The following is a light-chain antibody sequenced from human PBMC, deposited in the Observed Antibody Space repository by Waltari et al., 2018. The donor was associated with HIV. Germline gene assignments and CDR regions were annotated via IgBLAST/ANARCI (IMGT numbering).Light chain of an antibody. CDR3: QQYFTVRPT. V-gene: IGKV4-1*01. CDR1: RTVLSRSDTRNY. CDR2: WAS. Sequence: DIVLTQSPVSLAVSLGARANINCGTSRTVLSRSDTRNYLPWYQQKPGHSPNGLIYWASTRQAGVPYRFSASGSGTNFSLTISSLQAADVAVYYCQQYFTVRPTFGGGTKVEIK. J-gene: IGKJ4*01.